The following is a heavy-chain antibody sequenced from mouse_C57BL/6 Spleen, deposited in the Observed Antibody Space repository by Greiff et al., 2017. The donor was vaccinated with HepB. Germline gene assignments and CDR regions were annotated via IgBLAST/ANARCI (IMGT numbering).Heavy chain of an antibody. V-gene: IGHV1-26*01. D-gene: IGHD2-3*01. Sequence: EVQLQQSGPELVKPGASVKISCKASGYTFTDYYMNWVKQSHGKSLEWIGDINPNNGGTSYNQKFKGKATLTVDKSSSTAYMELRSLTSEDSAVYYCARCDGYYYFDYWGQSTTLTVSS. CDR2: INPNNGGT. J-gene: IGHJ2*01. CDR1: GYTFTDYY. CDR3: ARCDGYYYFDY.